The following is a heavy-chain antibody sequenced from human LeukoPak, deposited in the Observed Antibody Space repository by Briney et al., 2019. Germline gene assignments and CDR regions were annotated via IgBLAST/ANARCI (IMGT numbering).Heavy chain of an antibody. J-gene: IGHJ5*02. Sequence: SQTLFLTCTVSGGSISSGGYYWSWIRQHPGKGLEWIGYIYYSGSTYYNPSLKSRVTISVDTSKNQFSLKLSSVTAADTAVYYCARDGYGDLRGFDPWGQGTLVTVSS. D-gene: IGHD4-17*01. CDR3: ARDGYGDLRGFDP. CDR1: GGSISSGGYY. V-gene: IGHV4-31*03. CDR2: IYYSGST.